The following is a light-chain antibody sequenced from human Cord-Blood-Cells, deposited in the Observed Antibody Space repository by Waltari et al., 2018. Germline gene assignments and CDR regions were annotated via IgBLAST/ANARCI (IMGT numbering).Light chain of an antibody. Sequence: QLVLTQSPSASAALGASVKLTCTLRTGHSSYAIASHQQQPEKGPRYLMKLNSDGSHSKGEGIPDRFSGSSSGADRYLSISSLQSEDEADYYCQTWGTGFWVFGGGTKLTVL. J-gene: IGLJ3*02. CDR2: LNSDGSH. V-gene: IGLV4-69*01. CDR1: TGHSSYA. CDR3: QTWGTGFWV.